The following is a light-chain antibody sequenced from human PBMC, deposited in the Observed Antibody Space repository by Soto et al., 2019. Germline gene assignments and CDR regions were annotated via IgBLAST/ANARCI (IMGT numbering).Light chain of an antibody. CDR2: GAS. CDR1: QSVTSNY. J-gene: IGKJ5*01. CDR3: QQRSNWPIT. V-gene: IGKV3D-20*02. Sequence: EIVLTQSPGTLSLSPGERATLSCRASQSVTSNYLAWYQQTPGQAPRLLFFGASIRATGIPDRFSGSGSGTDFTLTISSLQPEDFAVYYCQQRSNWPITFGQGTRLEIK.